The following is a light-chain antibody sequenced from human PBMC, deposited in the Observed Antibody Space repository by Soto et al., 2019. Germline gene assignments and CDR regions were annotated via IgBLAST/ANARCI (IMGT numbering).Light chain of an antibody. Sequence: EIVLTQSPATLSLSPGERATLSCRASQSVSSSLAWYQQKPGQAPRLLFYDASIRATGIPARFSGSGSGTDFTLTISRLEPEDFAVYYCQQRTDSYTFGQGTNLEIK. CDR3: QQRTDSYT. CDR1: QSVSSS. J-gene: IGKJ2*01. V-gene: IGKV3-11*01. CDR2: DAS.